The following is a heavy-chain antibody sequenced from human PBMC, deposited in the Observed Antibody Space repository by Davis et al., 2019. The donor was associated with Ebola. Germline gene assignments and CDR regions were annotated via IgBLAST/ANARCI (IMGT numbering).Heavy chain of an antibody. J-gene: IGHJ5*02. D-gene: IGHD6-13*01. CDR2: INPNSGGT. CDR3: ARDSSSIAAANWFDP. V-gene: IGHV1-2*02. Sequence: ASVKVSCKASGYTFTGYYIHWVRQAPGQGLEWMGWINPNSGGTNYAQKFQGRVTMTRDTSISTAYMELSRLRSDDTAVYYCARDSSSIAAANWFDPWGQGTLVTVSS. CDR1: GYTFTGYY.